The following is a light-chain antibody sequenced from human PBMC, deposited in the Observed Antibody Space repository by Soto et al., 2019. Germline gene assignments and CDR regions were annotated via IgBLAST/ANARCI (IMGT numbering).Light chain of an antibody. J-gene: IGKJ3*01. V-gene: IGKV3-20*01. Sequence: EIVLMQSPGTLSLSPGEGATLSCRASQSVNNNYLAWYQQRPGQAPTVLIFDTSRRATGVPDRFSGSGSGKDFTPRISRVKPDDFAVYYCQQNGSSQFTFGPGTKLNIK. CDR3: QQNGSSQFT. CDR2: DTS. CDR1: QSVNNNY.